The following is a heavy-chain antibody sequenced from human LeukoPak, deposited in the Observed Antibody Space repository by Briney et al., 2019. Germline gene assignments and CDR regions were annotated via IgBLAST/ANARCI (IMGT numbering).Heavy chain of an antibody. D-gene: IGHD3-16*01. Sequence: SETLSLTCSVSGGSTSGYFWTWIRQPPGKGPEWIGYVYYKGDTSYSPSLKSRVTISVDTSKNQFSLELSSVTAADTAVYYCARDVRQKPGLRGLDPWGQGILVTVSS. CDR1: GGSTSGYF. CDR2: VYYKGDT. CDR3: ARDVRQKPGLRGLDP. J-gene: IGHJ5*02. V-gene: IGHV4-59*12.